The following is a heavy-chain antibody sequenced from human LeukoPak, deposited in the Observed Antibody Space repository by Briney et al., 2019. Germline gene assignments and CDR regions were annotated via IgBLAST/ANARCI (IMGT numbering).Heavy chain of an antibody. J-gene: IGHJ5*02. CDR1: GGSFSGYY. D-gene: IGHD2-2*01. CDR2: INHSGST. Sequence: NPSETLSLTCAVYGGSFSGYYWSWIRQPPGKGLEWIGEINHSGSTNYNPSLKSRVTISVDTSKNQFSLKLSSVTAADTAVYYCARGCCSSTSCYVTWFDPWGQGTLVTVSS. CDR3: ARGCCSSTSCYVTWFDP. V-gene: IGHV4-34*01.